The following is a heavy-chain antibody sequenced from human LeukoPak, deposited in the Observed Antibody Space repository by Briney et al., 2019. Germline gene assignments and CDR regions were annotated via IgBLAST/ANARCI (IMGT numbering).Heavy chain of an antibody. J-gene: IGHJ6*04. V-gene: IGHV3-23*01. CDR2: ISGCGGST. Sequence: GGSLRLSCAASGFTFSSYAMSWVRQAPGKGLEWVSAISGCGGSTYYADSVKGRFTISRDNSKNTLYLQMNSLRAEDTAVYYCVRYCSSTSCSPYGMDVWGKGTTVTVSS. CDR3: VRYCSSTSCSPYGMDV. D-gene: IGHD2-2*01. CDR1: GFTFSSYA.